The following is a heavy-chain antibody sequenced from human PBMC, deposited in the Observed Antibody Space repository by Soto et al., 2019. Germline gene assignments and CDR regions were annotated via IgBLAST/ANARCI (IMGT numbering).Heavy chain of an antibody. CDR3: ARARGQRNRNPFNI. CDR1: GASISGTNYY. CDR2: IHYTENT. D-gene: IGHD1-1*01. Sequence: SETLSLTCTVSGASISGTNYYWGWIRQPPGKGLDWIGSIHYTENTYYNPSLGSRVAMSVDTSRNQISLTLSSVTAADTAVYYCARARGQRNRNPFNIWGQVTTVTVSS. J-gene: IGHJ3*02. V-gene: IGHV4-39*01.